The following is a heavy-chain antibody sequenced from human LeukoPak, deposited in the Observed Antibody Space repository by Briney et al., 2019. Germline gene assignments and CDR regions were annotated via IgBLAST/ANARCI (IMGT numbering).Heavy chain of an antibody. CDR2: INTNTGNP. D-gene: IGHD3-3*01. CDR1: GYTFTSYA. J-gene: IGHJ6*03. V-gene: IGHV7-4-1*02. Sequence: ASVKVSCKASGYTFTSYAMNWVRQAPGQGLEWMGWINTNTGNPTYAQGFTGRFVFSLDTSVSTAYLQISSLKAEDTAVYYCARDSRANYDFWSGYYNYYYYYMDVWGKGTTVTVSS. CDR3: ARDSRANYDFWSGYYNYYYYYMDV.